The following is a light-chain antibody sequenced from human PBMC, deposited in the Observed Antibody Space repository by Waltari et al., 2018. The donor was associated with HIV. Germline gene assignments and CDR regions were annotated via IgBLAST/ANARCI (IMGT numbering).Light chain of an antibody. V-gene: IGKV4-1*01. J-gene: IGKJ1*01. CDR2: WAS. Sequence: DIVMTQSPESLAVSLGESATTTCNLSQSVLYSSNNKTYLTWYQQRTGQPPKLLIYWASTRGSGVPDRFSGSGFGTDFTLTISSLQTEDVAVYYCQQYYSIPPTFGQGTKVEIK. CDR3: QQYYSIPPT. CDR1: QSVLYSSNNKTY.